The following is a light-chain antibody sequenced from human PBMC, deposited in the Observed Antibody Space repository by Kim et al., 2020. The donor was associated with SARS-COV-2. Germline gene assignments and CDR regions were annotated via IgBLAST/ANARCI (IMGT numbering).Light chain of an antibody. CDR2: RSN. CDR3: SSWDRSLAAWV. V-gene: IGLV10-54*04. J-gene: IGLJ3*02. Sequence: QTATLTCPGNSDNVGNEGASWLQQHQGHPPKLLSYRSNNRPSGISARFSASRSGIAASLTITGLQPEDEADYYCSSWDRSLAAWVFGGGTHVTVL. CDR1: SDNVGNEG.